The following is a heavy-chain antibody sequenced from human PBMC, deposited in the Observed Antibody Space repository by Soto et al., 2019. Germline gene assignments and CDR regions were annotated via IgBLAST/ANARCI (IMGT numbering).Heavy chain of an antibody. CDR1: VFTFSSYG. D-gene: IGHD6-13*01. CDR3: ARGGSSSWYVPFDY. Sequence: QVQLVESGGVVVQPGRSLRLSCAASVFTFSSYGMHWVRQAPGKGLEWVAVIWYDGSNKYYADSVKGRFTISRDNSKNTLYLQMNSLRAEDTAVYYWARGGSSSWYVPFDYWGQGTLVTVSS. J-gene: IGHJ4*02. V-gene: IGHV3-33*01. CDR2: IWYDGSNK.